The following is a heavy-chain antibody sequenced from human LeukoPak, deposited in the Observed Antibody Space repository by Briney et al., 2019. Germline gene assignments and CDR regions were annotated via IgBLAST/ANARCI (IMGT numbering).Heavy chain of an antibody. D-gene: IGHD4-17*01. V-gene: IGHV3-21*01. CDR2: ISSSSSYI. CDR3: ARDPRSYGDYTRFDY. J-gene: IGHJ4*02. CDR1: GFTFSSYS. Sequence: GGSLRLSCAASGFTFSSYSMNWVRQAPGKGLEWVSSISSSSSYIYYADSVKGRFTISRDNAKSSLYLQMNSLRAEDTAVYYCARDPRSYGDYTRFDYWGQGTLVTVSS.